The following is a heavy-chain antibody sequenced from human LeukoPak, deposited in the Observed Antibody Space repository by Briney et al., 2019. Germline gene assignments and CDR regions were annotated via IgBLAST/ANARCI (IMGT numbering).Heavy chain of an antibody. D-gene: IGHD5-12*01. V-gene: IGHV1-2*02. J-gene: IGHJ5*02. CDR1: GCTFTSYY. CDR2: INPSSGGT. CDR3: ARDWSGYSGYERYNWFDP. Sequence: ASVKVSCKASGCTFTSYYMHWVRQAPGQGLEWMGWINPSSGGTNYAQKFQGRVTMTRDTSISTAYMELSRLRSDDTAVYYCARDWSGYSGYERYNWFDPWGQGTLVTVSS.